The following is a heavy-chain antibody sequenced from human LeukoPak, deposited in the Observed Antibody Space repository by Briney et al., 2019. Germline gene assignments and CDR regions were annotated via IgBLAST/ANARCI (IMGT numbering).Heavy chain of an antibody. J-gene: IGHJ5*02. CDR3: ASIAARRDLRPPVP. Sequence: ASVKVSCKATGYTFTAYYMQWVRQAPGQGLEWMGWINPNSGTTNCAQKFQGRVTMTRDTSVSTAYMNRLRSDDTAIYYCASIAARRDLRPPVPWGQGTLVTVSS. D-gene: IGHD6-6*01. CDR1: GYTFTAYY. CDR2: INPNSGTT. V-gene: IGHV1-2*02.